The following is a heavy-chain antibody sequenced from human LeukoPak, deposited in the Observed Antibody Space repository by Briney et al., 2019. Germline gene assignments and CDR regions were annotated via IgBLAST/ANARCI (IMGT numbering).Heavy chain of an antibody. CDR3: ARDRLAIAVAADGTEGGYYYYYMDV. Sequence: ASVEVSCKASGYTFTNYGVSWVRQAPGQGLEWMGWINPNSGGTNYAQKFQGRVTMTRDTSISTAYMELSRLRSDDTAVYYCARDRLAIAVAADGTEGGYYYYYMDVWGKGTTVTVSS. J-gene: IGHJ6*03. D-gene: IGHD6-19*01. CDR1: GYTFTNYG. CDR2: INPNSGGT. V-gene: IGHV1-2*02.